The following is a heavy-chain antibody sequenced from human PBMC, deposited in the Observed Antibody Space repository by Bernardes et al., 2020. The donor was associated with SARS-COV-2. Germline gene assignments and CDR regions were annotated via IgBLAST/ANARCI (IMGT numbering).Heavy chain of an antibody. Sequence: VGSLTLSCAASGFTFSTFWMTWVRQAPGKGLEWVANINQDGSETFYVDSVKGRFTISRDNAKNSLFMEMNTLRDEDTAVYYCARIYSTSSFDFDYWGQGTLVTVSS. D-gene: IGHD6-6*01. CDR2: INQDGSET. CDR3: ARIYSTSSFDFDY. V-gene: IGHV3-7*01. J-gene: IGHJ4*02. CDR1: GFTFSTFW.